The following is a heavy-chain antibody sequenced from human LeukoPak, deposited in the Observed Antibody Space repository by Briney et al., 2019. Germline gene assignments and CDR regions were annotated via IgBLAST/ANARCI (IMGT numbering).Heavy chain of an antibody. J-gene: IGHJ5*02. Sequence: SETLSLTCAVSGGSISRGDYSWSWIRQAPGKGLEWLGYIYYSGSTYYNPSLKSRISMSVDTSKNQFSLKLSSVTAADTAVYYCARSHLTIFGVVISRWFDPWGQGTMVTVSS. CDR2: IYYSGST. CDR3: ARSHLTIFGVVISRWFDP. V-gene: IGHV4-30-4*07. CDR1: GGSISRGDYS. D-gene: IGHD3-3*01.